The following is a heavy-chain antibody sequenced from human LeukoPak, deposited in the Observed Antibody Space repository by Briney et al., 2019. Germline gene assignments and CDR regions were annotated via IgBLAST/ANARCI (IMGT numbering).Heavy chain of an antibody. D-gene: IGHD3-22*01. J-gene: IGHJ3*02. CDR2: ISAYNGNT. CDR1: GYTFTSYG. CDR3: ARDTIVVIGAFDI. V-gene: IGHV1-18*01. Sequence: ASVKVSCKASGYTFTSYGISWVRQAPGQGLESMGFISAYNGNTNYAQKLQGRVTITTDTSTSTAYMELRSLRSDDTAVYYCARDTIVVIGAFDIWGQGTMVTVSS.